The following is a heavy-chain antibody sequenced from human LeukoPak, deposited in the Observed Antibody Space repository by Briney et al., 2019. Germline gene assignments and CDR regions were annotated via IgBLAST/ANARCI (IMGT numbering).Heavy chain of an antibody. J-gene: IGHJ3*02. CDR1: GGSISSGGYY. CDR2: IYHSGST. D-gene: IGHD1-7*01. CDR3: ASPYNWNSYAFDI. V-gene: IGHV4-30-2*01. Sequence: PSETLSLTCTVSGGSISSGGYYWSWIRQPPGKGLEWIGYIYHSGSTYYNPSLKSRVTISVDRSKNQFSLKLSSVTAADTAVYYCASPYNWNSYAFDIWGQGTMVTVSS.